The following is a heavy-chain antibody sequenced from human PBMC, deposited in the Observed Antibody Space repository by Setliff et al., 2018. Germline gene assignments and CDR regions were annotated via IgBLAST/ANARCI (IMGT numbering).Heavy chain of an antibody. CDR3: ARDLREMATILNWFDP. V-gene: IGHV1-69*10. J-gene: IGHJ5*02. Sequence: GASVKVSCKASGGTFSSYAISWVRQAPGQGLEWMGGIIPILGIASYAQKFQGRVTITADESTSTAYVELSSLRSEDTAVYYCARDLREMATILNWFDPWGQGTLVTVSS. D-gene: IGHD5-12*01. CDR1: GGTFSSYA. CDR2: IIPILGIA.